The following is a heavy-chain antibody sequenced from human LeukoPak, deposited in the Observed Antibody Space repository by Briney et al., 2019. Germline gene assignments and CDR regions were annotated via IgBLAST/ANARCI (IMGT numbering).Heavy chain of an antibody. CDR3: ARVSTVTTHYYYGMDV. CDR2: INHSGST. D-gene: IGHD4-11*01. Sequence: PSETLSLTCAVYGGSFSGYYWSWIRQPPGKGLEWIGEINHSGSTNYNPSLKSRVTISVDTSKNQFSLKLSSVTAADTAVYYCARVSTVTTHYYYGMDVWGQGTTVTVSS. V-gene: IGHV4-34*01. CDR1: GGSFSGYY. J-gene: IGHJ6*02.